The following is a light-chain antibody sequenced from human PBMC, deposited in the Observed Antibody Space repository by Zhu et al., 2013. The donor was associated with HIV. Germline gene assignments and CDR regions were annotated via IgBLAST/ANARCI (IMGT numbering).Light chain of an antibody. V-gene: IGKV3-15*01. CDR3: QQYSQWPPVT. CDR1: QSVSSN. Sequence: EKVMTQSPATLSVSPGERATLSCRASQSVSSNLAWYQQKPGQAPRLLIYGASTRATGIPARFSGSGSGTEFTLTITRLQSEDFAVYYCQQYSQWPPVTFGPGTKVDIK. CDR2: GAS. J-gene: IGKJ3*01.